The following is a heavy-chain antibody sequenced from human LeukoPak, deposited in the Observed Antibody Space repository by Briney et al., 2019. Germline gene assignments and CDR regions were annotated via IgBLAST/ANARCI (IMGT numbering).Heavy chain of an antibody. Sequence: GGSLRLSCAGSGFIFSNYEMNWVPQAPGKGLEWVSYISSTGSDIYYADSVKGRFTISRDNAENSLYLQMNSLRAEDTAVYYCARDLPTGTYRAYFDNWGQGTLVTVSS. CDR2: ISSTGSDI. J-gene: IGHJ4*02. CDR3: ARDLPTGTYRAYFDN. D-gene: IGHD1-26*01. V-gene: IGHV3-48*03. CDR1: GFIFSNYE.